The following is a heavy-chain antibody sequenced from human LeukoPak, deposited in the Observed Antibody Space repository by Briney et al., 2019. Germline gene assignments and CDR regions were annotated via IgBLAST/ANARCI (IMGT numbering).Heavy chain of an antibody. CDR2: ISGSGGST. Sequence: GGSLRLSCAASGFTFSSYAMSWVRQAPGKGLGWVSAISGSGGSTYYADSVKGRFTISRDNSKNTLYLQMNSLRAEDTAVYYCAKAPRGNWNPPNYYYYYMDVWGKGTTVTVSS. D-gene: IGHD1-1*01. CDR1: GFTFSSYA. J-gene: IGHJ6*03. V-gene: IGHV3-23*01. CDR3: AKAPRGNWNPPNYYYYYMDV.